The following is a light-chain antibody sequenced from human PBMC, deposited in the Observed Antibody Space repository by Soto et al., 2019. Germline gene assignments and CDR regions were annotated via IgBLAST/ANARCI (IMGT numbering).Light chain of an antibody. J-gene: IGKJ1*01. CDR2: DAS. V-gene: IGKV1-5*02. CDR3: QQYMSYS. CDR1: QSISNR. Sequence: IQMTQSPSTLSASVGDRVTIICRASQSISNRLAWYQQKPGKAPKVLIYDASSLESGVPSRFSGSGSGTEFTLTISSLQPDDFATYYCQQYMSYSFGQGTKVDIK.